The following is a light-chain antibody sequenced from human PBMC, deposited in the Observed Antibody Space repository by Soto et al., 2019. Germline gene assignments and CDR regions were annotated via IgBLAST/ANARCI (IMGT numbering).Light chain of an antibody. V-gene: IGKV3-20*01. CDR3: QQYGNSPIT. CDR1: ERIYSAY. Sequence: EVVLTQSPGPLSLSRGERATLSCKSSERIYSAYLGWYQQKPGQAPRLLIYGTSSRATGIPDRFSGSGSGTDFTLTISRLEPEDVAVYYCQQYGNSPITLGQGTRLEIK. J-gene: IGKJ5*01. CDR2: GTS.